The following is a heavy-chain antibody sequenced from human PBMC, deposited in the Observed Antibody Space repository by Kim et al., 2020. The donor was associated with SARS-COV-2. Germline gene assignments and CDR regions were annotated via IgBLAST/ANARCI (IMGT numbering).Heavy chain of an antibody. V-gene: IGHV3-23*01. Sequence: GGSLRLSCAASGFVFMNYAMTWVRQAPGKGLEWVSGISGSGGSSYYADSVKGRFTISRDNSKDTVYLEMNSLRADDTAVYYCVKSVGEYYYYYGLDVWGQRPTLTVSS. J-gene: IGHJ6*02. CDR3: VKSVGEYYYYYGLDV. D-gene: IGHD3-10*01. CDR2: ISGSGGSS. CDR1: GFVFMNYA.